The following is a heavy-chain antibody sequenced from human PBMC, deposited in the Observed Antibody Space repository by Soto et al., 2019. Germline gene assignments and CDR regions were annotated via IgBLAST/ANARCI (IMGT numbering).Heavy chain of an antibody. J-gene: IGHJ4*02. CDR3: ARGGGSPYHDHEFDY. Sequence: QVQLQESGPGLVKPSETLSLTCSVSGVSTSNHYWTWIRKPPGQGPEGIGCIYYRGTTNYNASFNSRVTISVDTSKIQFSLKLTSVTTADTAVYYCARGGGSPYHDHEFDYWGQGILVTVSS. V-gene: IGHV4-59*11. CDR2: IYYRGTT. CDR1: GVSTSNHY. D-gene: IGHD2-2*01.